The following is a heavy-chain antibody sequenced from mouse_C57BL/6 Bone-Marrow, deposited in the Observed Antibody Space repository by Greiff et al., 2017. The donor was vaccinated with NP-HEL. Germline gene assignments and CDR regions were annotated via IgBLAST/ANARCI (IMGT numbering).Heavy chain of an antibody. Sequence: VKLMESGAELVKPGASVKLSCKASGYTFTEYTIHWVKQRSGQGLEWIGWFYPGSGSIKYNEKFKDKATLTADKSSSTVYMELSRLTSEDSAVYFCARHEERRSSGYFFAYWGQGTLVTVSA. CDR2: FYPGSGSI. CDR1: GYTFTEYT. D-gene: IGHD2-3*01. V-gene: IGHV1-62-2*01. CDR3: ARHEERRSSGYFFAY. J-gene: IGHJ3*01.